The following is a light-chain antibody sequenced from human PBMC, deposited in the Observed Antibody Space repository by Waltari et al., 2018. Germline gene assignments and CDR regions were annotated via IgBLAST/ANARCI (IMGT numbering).Light chain of an antibody. CDR2: DRD. Sequence: QSVLTQPPSVSAAPGQKVTISCSGSSSNIANNYVSWYQHLPGAAPKLLIFDRDKRSSGIPDRFSGSNSGTSATLVITGLQTGDEADYYCGAWDNSLSGGVFGGGTKLTVL. CDR1: SSNIANNY. V-gene: IGLV1-51*01. CDR3: GAWDNSLSGGV. J-gene: IGLJ2*01.